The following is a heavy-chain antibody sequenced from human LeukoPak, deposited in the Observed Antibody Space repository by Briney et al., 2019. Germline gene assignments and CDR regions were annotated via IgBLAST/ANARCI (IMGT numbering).Heavy chain of an antibody. CDR3: ARAGVTGYFDY. Sequence: SETLSLTCAVYGGSFSGYYWSWIRQPPAKGLEWIGEINHSGSTNYNPSLKGRLTISEDTSKNQFSLQLRAVTAADTAVYYCARAGVTGYFDYWGQGTLVTVSS. V-gene: IGHV4-34*01. D-gene: IGHD4-23*01. J-gene: IGHJ4*02. CDR1: GGSFSGYY. CDR2: INHSGST.